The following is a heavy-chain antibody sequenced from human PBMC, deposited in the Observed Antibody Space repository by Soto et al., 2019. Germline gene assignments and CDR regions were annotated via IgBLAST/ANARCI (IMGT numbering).Heavy chain of an antibody. V-gene: IGHV3-21*01. D-gene: IGHD3-10*01. J-gene: IGHJ4*02. Sequence: PGGSLRLSCAASGFTFSSYSMSWVRQAPGKGLEWVSSISSSSSYIYYADSVKGRFTISRDNAKNSLYLQMNSLRAEDTAVYYCASSDPISDRGETNDYWGQGTLVTVSS. CDR2: ISSSSSYI. CDR3: ASSDPISDRGETNDY. CDR1: GFTFSSYS.